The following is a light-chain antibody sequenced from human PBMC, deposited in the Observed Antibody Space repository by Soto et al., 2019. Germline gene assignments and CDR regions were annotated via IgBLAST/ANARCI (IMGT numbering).Light chain of an antibody. J-gene: IGLJ1*01. CDR3: CSYAGSSTFVYV. CDR1: SSDVGSYNL. Sequence: QSVLTQPASVSGSPGQPITISRTGTSSDVGSYNLVSWYQQHPGKAPKLMIYEVSKRPSGVSNRFSGSKSGNTASLTISGLQAEDEADYYCCSYAGSSTFVYVFGTGTKVTVL. V-gene: IGLV2-23*02. CDR2: EVS.